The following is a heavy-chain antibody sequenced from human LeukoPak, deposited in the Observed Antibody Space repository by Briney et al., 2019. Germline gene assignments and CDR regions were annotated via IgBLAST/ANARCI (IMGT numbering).Heavy chain of an antibody. CDR2: INHSGRS. Sequence: ASETLSLTCAVSGASFCGDYWSWIRQPPGKGLEWVAEINHSGRSNYNPSLKSRVTISVDTSKNQFSLNLTSVTPADTARYYCARGLYDSGDYHYGIRRYYFDNWGQGTLVTVSS. J-gene: IGHJ4*02. CDR1: GASFCGDY. D-gene: IGHD3-22*01. CDR3: ARGLYDSGDYHYGIRRYYFDN. V-gene: IGHV4-34*01.